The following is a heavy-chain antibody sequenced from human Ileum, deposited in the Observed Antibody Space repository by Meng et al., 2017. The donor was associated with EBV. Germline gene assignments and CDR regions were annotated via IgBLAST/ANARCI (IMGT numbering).Heavy chain of an antibody. V-gene: IGHV4-39*01. Sequence: VKPSVTLVRTLSVSGASSSSSNYCWGWIRQPPGKGLEWIQSICYTDYTYYNPSLKSRVTISADKSKNQFSLRLNSLTAADTAVYYCAMGPDYAKTGYWGQGTLVTVSS. CDR1: GASSSSSNYC. D-gene: IGHD4-17*01. CDR3: AMGPDYAKTGY. CDR2: ICYTDYT. J-gene: IGHJ4*02.